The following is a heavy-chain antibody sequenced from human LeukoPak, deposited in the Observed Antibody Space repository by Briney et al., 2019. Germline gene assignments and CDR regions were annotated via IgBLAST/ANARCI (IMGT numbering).Heavy chain of an antibody. CDR1: GFTFSSYA. Sequence: SGGSLRLSCAASGFTFSSYAMHWVRQAPGKGLEWVAVISYDGSNKYYADSVKGRFTISRDNSKNTLYLQMNSLRAEDTAVYYCARWGRGDDAFDIWGQGTMVTVSS. D-gene: IGHD3-16*01. CDR2: ISYDGSNK. V-gene: IGHV3-30*01. J-gene: IGHJ3*02. CDR3: ARWGRGDDAFDI.